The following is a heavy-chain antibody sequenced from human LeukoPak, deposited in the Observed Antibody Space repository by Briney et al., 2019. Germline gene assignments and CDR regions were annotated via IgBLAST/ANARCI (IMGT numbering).Heavy chain of an antibody. Sequence: ASVKVSCKASGYTFTNHYIHWVRQAPGQGLEWMGIIDPSGGSTNYAQKFQGRVTMTRDTSISTAYMELSGLISDDTAVYYCARDRERYRNYYYCMDVWGKGTTVTVSS. J-gene: IGHJ6*03. CDR2: IDPSGGST. CDR1: GYTFTNHY. V-gene: IGHV1-46*01. D-gene: IGHD2-15*01. CDR3: ARDRERYRNYYYCMDV.